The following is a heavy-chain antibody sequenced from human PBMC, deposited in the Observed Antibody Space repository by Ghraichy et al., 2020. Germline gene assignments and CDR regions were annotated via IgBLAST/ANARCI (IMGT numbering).Heavy chain of an antibody. Sequence: GGSLRLSCAASRFAFSSYSMNWVRQAPGKGLEWVSSISSSSNYIYYADSVKGRFTISRDNAKNSLYLQVNSLRAEDTAVYYCARERWGTVTTGNIDYWGQGTLVTVSS. CDR2: ISSSSNYI. D-gene: IGHD4-17*01. J-gene: IGHJ4*02. CDR3: ARERWGTVTTGNIDY. V-gene: IGHV3-21*01. CDR1: RFAFSSYS.